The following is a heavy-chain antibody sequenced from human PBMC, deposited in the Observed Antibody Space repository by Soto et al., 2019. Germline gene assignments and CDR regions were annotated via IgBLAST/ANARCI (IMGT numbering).Heavy chain of an antibody. CDR2: IYYSGST. J-gene: IGHJ5*02. Sequence: PSETLSLTCTVSGGSISTYYWSWIRQPPGKGLEWIGYIYYSGSTNYNPSLKSRVTISVDTSKNTLYLQMNSLRAEDTAVYYCAKERPLLYSQQPTDPWGQGTLVTVSS. D-gene: IGHD6-13*01. CDR1: GGSISTYY. V-gene: IGHV4-59*12. CDR3: AKERPLLYSQQPTDP.